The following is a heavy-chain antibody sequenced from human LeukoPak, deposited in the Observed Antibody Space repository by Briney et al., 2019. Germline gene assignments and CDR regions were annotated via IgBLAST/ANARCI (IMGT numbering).Heavy chain of an antibody. V-gene: IGHV3-7*01. CDR3: ARDGTAAGLYFDL. CDR2: IRQDGGEK. D-gene: IGHD6-13*01. J-gene: IGHJ4*01. Sequence: GGSLRLSCAVSGFTFTDYWMNWVRQAPGKGLEWVASIRQDGGEKYYVDSVKGRFTISRDNTKNSLYLQMSALRAEDTAVYYCARDGTAAGLYFDLWGQGTVVTVSS. CDR1: GFTFTDYW.